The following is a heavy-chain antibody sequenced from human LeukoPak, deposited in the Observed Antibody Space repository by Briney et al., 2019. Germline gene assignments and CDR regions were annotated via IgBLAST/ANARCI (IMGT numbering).Heavy chain of an antibody. D-gene: IGHD3-22*01. CDR1: GGSFSGYY. Sequence: SETLSLTCAVYGGSFSGYYWSWIRQPPGKGLEWIGEINHSGSTNYNPSLKSRVTISVDTSKNQFSLKLSSVTAADTAVYYCARSKRRKYYYDSSGYDYWGQGTLVTVSS. J-gene: IGHJ4*02. CDR2: INHSGST. V-gene: IGHV4-34*01. CDR3: ARSKRRKYYYDSSGYDY.